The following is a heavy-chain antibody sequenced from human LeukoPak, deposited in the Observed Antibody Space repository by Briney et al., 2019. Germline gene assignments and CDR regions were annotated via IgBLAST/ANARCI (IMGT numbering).Heavy chain of an antibody. J-gene: IGHJ5*02. CDR3: AKPAPYDYGDFLNWFDP. D-gene: IGHD4-17*01. V-gene: IGHV3-23*01. Sequence: PGGYLRLSCAASGFTFSSYAMSWVRQAPGKGLEWVSGISGSGGSTYYADSVKGRFTISRDNSKNTLYLQMNSLRAEDTAVYYCAKPAPYDYGDFLNWFDPWGQGTLVTVSS. CDR2: ISGSGGST. CDR1: GFTFSSYA.